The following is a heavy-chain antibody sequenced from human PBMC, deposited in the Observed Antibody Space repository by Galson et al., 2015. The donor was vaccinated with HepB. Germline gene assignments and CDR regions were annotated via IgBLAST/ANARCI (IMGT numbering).Heavy chain of an antibody. J-gene: IGHJ6*02. CDR2: ISSRSSYI. Sequence: SLRLSCAASGFTFSSYSMNWVRQAPGKGLEWVSSISSRSSYIYYADSVKGRFTISRDNAQNSLYLQMNSLRGEDTAIYYCARAAARRLRGFGEMYHYYNGMDVWGQGTTVIVSS. D-gene: IGHD3-10*01. CDR1: GFTFSSYS. CDR3: ARAAARRLRGFGEMYHYYNGMDV. V-gene: IGHV3-21*03.